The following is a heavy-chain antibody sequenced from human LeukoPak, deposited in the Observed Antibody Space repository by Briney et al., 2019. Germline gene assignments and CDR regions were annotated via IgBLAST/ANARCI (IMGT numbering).Heavy chain of an antibody. CDR1: GYTFTSYY. D-gene: IGHD6-19*01. CDR3: ARGRHSSGWYSRNYFDY. CDR2: INPSGGST. J-gene: IGHJ4*02. Sequence: ASVKVSCKASGYTFTSYYMHWVRQAPGQGLEWMGIINPSGGSTSYAQKFQGRVTMTRDTSTSTVYMELSSLRSEDTAVYYCARGRHSSGWYSRNYFDYWGQGTLVTVSS. V-gene: IGHV1-46*01.